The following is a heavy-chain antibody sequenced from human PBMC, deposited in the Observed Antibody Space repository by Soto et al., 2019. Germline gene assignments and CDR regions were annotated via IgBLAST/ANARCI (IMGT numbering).Heavy chain of an antibody. V-gene: IGHV1-8*01. J-gene: IGHJ5*02. CDR1: GYTFTSYD. CDR3: ARHPPRGSGGWAFDN. Sequence: ASVKVSCKASGYTFTSYDINWVRQATGQGLERKGWMNPNSSNKRYAQKFQGRVTMTRNTSISTAYMELSSLRSEDTAVYYCARHPPRGSGGWAFDNWGQGTLVTVSS. CDR2: MNPNSSNK. D-gene: IGHD6-19*01.